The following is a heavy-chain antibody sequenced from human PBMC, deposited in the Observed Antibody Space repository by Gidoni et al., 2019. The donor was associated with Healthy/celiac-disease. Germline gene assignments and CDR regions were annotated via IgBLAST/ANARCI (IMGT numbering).Heavy chain of an antibody. CDR2: INSDGSST. V-gene: IGHV3-74*01. D-gene: IGHD3-22*01. Sequence: EVQLVESGGGLVQPGGSLSLSCAASGFTFSRYLMHWVLQAPGKGLVWVSRINSDGSSTSYADSEKGRFTISRYNAKNTLYLQMNSLRAEDTAVYYCARAYYYDSSGYYYVNYYYYYGMDVWGQGTTVTVAS. J-gene: IGHJ6*02. CDR3: ARAYYYDSSGYYYVNYYYYYGMDV. CDR1: GFTFSRYL.